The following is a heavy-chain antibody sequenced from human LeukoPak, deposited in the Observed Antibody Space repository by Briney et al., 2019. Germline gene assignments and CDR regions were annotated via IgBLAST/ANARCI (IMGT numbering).Heavy chain of an antibody. Sequence: SETLSLTCSVSGGSISSSTYYWGWTRQPPGKGLEWIGNIYNSGSTYYNPSLKSRVTISVDTSKNQFSLKLSSATAADTAVYYCARQAYSSNLGWFDPWGQGTLVTVSS. D-gene: IGHD6-13*01. V-gene: IGHV4-39*01. CDR1: GGSISSSTYY. CDR2: IYNSGST. J-gene: IGHJ5*02. CDR3: ARQAYSSNLGWFDP.